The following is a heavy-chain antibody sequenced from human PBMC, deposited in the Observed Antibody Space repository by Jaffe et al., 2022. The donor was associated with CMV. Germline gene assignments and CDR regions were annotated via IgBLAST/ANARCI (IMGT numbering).Heavy chain of an antibody. J-gene: IGHJ4*02. CDR1: GFTLSSYA. CDR3: VKGLQWGLLLGIDY. CDR2: IRGGGGDA. V-gene: IGHV3-23*01. Sequence: EVQLLESGGGLVQPGGSLRLSCEASGFTLSSYAMNWVRQAPGKGLEWVSGIRGGGGDAFYADSVKGRFTISTDNSNTLYLQMNSLRVEDTAVYYCVKGLQWGLLLGIDYWGQGSLVTVSS. D-gene: IGHD1-26*01.